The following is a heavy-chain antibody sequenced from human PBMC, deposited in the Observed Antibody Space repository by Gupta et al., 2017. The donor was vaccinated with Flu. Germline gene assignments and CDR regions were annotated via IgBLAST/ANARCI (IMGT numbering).Heavy chain of an antibody. Sequence: FSSYWMSWVRQAPGKGLEWVANIKQDGREKYYVDSVKGRFTISRDNAKHSLFLQMTSLRVEDTAVYYCARAPRAALGGIPTTYFDFWGQGTLGTVSS. D-gene: IGHD5-12*01. CDR1: FSSYW. CDR3: ARAPRAALGGIPTTYFDF. V-gene: IGHV3-7*04. CDR2: IKQDGREK. J-gene: IGHJ4*02.